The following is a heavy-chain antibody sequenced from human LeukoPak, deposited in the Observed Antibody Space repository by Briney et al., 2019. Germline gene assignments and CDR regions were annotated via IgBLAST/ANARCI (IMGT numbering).Heavy chain of an antibody. CDR1: GFRFTDYS. CDR3: AKGIYSSGWSYFDY. V-gene: IGHV3-23*01. J-gene: IGHJ4*01. D-gene: IGHD6-19*01. CDR2: LSGSGITT. Sequence: GGSLRLSCAASGFRFTDYSMSWVRQAPGKGLEWVSTLSGSGITTYYADSVKGRFTISRDNSKNTLYLQMNSLRAEDTAVYYCAKGIYSSGWSYFDYWGHGTLVTVSS.